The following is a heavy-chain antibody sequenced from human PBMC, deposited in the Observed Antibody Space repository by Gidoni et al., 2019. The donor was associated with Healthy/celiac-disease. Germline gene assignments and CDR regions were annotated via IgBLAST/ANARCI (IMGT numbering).Heavy chain of an antibody. V-gene: IGHV4-31*03. CDR1: GGPLSSGGYY. J-gene: IGHJ4*02. Sequence: QVQLQEPGPGLVKPSQTLSLTCTVSGGPLSSGGYYWSWIRQHPGKGLEWIGYIDYSGSTYYNPSLKSRVTISVDTSKNQFSLKLSSVTAADTAVYYCARVKGKGDILTGYIFDYWGQGTLVTVSS. CDR3: ARVKGKGDILTGYIFDY. D-gene: IGHD3-9*01. CDR2: IDYSGST.